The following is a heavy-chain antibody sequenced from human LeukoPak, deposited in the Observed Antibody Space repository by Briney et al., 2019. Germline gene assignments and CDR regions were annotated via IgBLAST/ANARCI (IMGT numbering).Heavy chain of an antibody. CDR3: AREVGIAAAGTPGLF. Sequence: PGGSLRLSCAASGFTVSSNYMSWVRQAPGKGLEWVSVIYSGGSTYYADSVKGRFTISRDNSKNTLYLQMISLRAEDTAVYYCAREVGIAAAGTPGLFWGQGTLVTVSS. J-gene: IGHJ4*02. D-gene: IGHD6-13*01. V-gene: IGHV3-53*01. CDR2: IYSGGST. CDR1: GFTVSSNY.